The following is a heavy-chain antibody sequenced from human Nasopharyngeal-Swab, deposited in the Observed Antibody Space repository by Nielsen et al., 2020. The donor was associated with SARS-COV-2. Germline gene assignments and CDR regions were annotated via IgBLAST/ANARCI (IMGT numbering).Heavy chain of an antibody. Sequence: SVKVSCKASVGTFSSYAISWVRQAPGQGLEWMGGIIPIFGTANYAQKFQGRVTITADKSTSTAYMELSSLRSEDTAVYYCATVKTYYYDSSGDRGDDFDIWGQGTMVTVSS. CDR2: IIPIFGTA. CDR1: VGTFSSYA. V-gene: IGHV1-69*06. D-gene: IGHD3-22*01. J-gene: IGHJ3*02. CDR3: ATVKTYYYDSSGDRGDDFDI.